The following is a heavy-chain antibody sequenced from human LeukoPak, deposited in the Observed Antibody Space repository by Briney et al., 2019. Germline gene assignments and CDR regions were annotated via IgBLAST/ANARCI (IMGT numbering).Heavy chain of an antibody. D-gene: IGHD2-2*01. J-gene: IGHJ6*03. CDR3: ARGLGYCSSTSCYGGVYYYYYYMDV. CDR1: GGSISSHY. Sequence: SETLSLTCTVSGGSISSHYWSWIRQPPGKGLEWIGYIYYSGSTNYNPSLKSRVTISVDTSKNRFSLKLSSVTAADTAVYYCARGLGYCSSTSCYGGVYYYYYYMDVWGKGTTVTVSS. V-gene: IGHV4-59*11. CDR2: IYYSGST.